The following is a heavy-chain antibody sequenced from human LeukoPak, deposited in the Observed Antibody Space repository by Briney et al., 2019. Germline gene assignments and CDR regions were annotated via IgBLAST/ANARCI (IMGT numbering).Heavy chain of an antibody. D-gene: IGHD3-10*01. Sequence: SQTLSLTCAVSGGSISSGGYSWSWIRQPPGKGLDWIGYIYHSGSTYYNPSLKSRVTISVDRSKNQFSLKLSSVTAADTAVYYCARALLWFGDAFGIWGQGTMVTVSS. CDR1: GGSISSGGYS. V-gene: IGHV4-30-2*01. J-gene: IGHJ3*02. CDR3: ARALLWFGDAFGI. CDR2: IYHSGST.